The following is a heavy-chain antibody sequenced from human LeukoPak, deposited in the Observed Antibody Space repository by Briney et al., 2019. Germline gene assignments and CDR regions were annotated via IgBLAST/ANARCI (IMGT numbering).Heavy chain of an antibody. CDR2: TSSSGETT. V-gene: IGHV3-23*01. D-gene: IGHD3-22*01. Sequence: GGSLRLSCVASGFTFSSHAMSWVRQAAGKGLEWVSSTSSSGETTYYADSVKGRFTISRDNSRNTLYLQMNSLRAEDTAVYYCAKDRPNYYGTNGHYYRRDGDCWGQGTLVTVSS. CDR1: GFTFSSHA. CDR3: AKDRPNYYGTNGHYYRRDGDC. J-gene: IGHJ4*02.